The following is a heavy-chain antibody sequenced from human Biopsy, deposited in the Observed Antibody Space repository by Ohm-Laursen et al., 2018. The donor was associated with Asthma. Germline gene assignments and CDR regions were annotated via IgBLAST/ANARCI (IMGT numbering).Heavy chain of an antibody. D-gene: IGHD4-17*01. CDR3: ASNFPKDYVRYNFQF. CDR2: HDHEEGGT. Sequence: ASVKVSCKFSGYSLTDLSMHWVRQAPGQGLEWMGGHDHEEGGTVNARRFQGRVTMTEAASTDTAYMELSSLSSDDSAVYYCASNFPKDYVRYNFQFWGQGTLVTVSS. CDR1: GYSLTDLS. J-gene: IGHJ4*02. V-gene: IGHV1-24*01.